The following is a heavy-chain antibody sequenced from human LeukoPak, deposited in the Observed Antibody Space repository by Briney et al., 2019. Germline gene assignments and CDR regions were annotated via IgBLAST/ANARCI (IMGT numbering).Heavy chain of an antibody. D-gene: IGHD3-16*02. CDR2: IWYDGDDK. J-gene: IGHJ4*02. V-gene: IGHV3-33*01. CDR1: GFTFSNFG. Sequence: PGGSLRLSCAASGFTFSNFGLHWVRQAPGKGLEWVALIWYDGDDKFYADSVKGRFTISRDISKNMVYLQMTSLRVDDTAVYYCARVGGRYSPLGYWGQGTLVTVSS. CDR3: ARVGGRYSPLGY.